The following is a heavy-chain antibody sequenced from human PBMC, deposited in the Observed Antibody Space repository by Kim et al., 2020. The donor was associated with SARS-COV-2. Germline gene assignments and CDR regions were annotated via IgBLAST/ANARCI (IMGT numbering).Heavy chain of an antibody. J-gene: IGHJ3*01. Sequence: GGSLRLSCAASGFIFSDSNMNWVRQAPGKGLEWVAGITPNSDYIFYDDSVKGRFAISRDNSKSSLFLQMNSLRVEDMGIYYCAKDQGVRPGAPGAIHIGGQGTIVPVS. V-gene: IGHV3-21*06. CDR1: GFIFSDSN. CDR2: ITPNSDYI. CDR3: AKDQGVRPGAPGAIHI. D-gene: IGHD2-2*01.